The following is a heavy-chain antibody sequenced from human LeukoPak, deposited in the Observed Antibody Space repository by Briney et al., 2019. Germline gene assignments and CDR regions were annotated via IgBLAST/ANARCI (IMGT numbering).Heavy chain of an antibody. D-gene: IGHD4-23*01. CDR1: GGSISSGGYY. CDR3: ARDYGGTFDY. V-gene: IGHV4-31*03. CDR2: IYYSGCT. Sequence: SETLSLTCTVSGGSISSGGYYWSWIRQHPGKGLEWIGYIYYSGCTYYNPSLKSRVTISVDTSKNQFSLKLSSVTAADTAVYYCARDYGGTFDYWGQGTLVTVSS. J-gene: IGHJ4*02.